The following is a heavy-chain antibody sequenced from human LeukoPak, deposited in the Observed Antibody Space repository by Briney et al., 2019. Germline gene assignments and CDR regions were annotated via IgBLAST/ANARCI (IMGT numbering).Heavy chain of an antibody. CDR1: GFTFSDYY. D-gene: IGHD3-22*01. V-gene: IGHV3-11*04. J-gene: IGHJ4*02. Sequence: GGSLRLSCAASGFTFSDYYMSWIRQAPGKGLEWVSYITTSGAPIYYADSVKGRFTISRDNAKNSLYLQMNSLRAEDTAVYYCARERGTYYDSSGYTIWGQGTLVTVSS. CDR2: ITTSGAPI. CDR3: ARERGTYYDSSGYTI.